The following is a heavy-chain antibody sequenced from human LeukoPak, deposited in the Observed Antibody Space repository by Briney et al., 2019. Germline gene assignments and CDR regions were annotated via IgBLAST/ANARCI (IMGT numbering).Heavy chain of an antibody. D-gene: IGHD1-7*01. Sequence: SVKVSCKASGGTLNTYAISWVRQAPGQGLEWMGGIIPIFDTANYAQRFQGRVTITTDESTSTAYMELSSLRSEDTAVYYCARDPGGITGNTGWFDPWGQGTLVTVSS. CDR3: ARDPGGITGNTGWFDP. J-gene: IGHJ5*02. CDR2: IIPIFDTA. CDR1: GGTLNTYA. V-gene: IGHV1-69*05.